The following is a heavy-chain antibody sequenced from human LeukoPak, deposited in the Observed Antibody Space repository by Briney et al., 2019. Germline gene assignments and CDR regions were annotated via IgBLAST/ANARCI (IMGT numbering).Heavy chain of an antibody. CDR1: GFTFDDHA. D-gene: IGHD6-19*01. CDR3: AKERIAVAGRRGAFDY. CDR2: ISWNSGSI. J-gene: IGHJ4*02. V-gene: IGHV3-9*01. Sequence: GGSLRLSCAASGFTFDDHAMHWVRQAPGKGLEWVSGISWNSGSIGYADSVKGRFTISRDNAKNSLYLQMNSLRAEDTALYYCAKERIAVAGRRGAFDYWGQGTLVTVSS.